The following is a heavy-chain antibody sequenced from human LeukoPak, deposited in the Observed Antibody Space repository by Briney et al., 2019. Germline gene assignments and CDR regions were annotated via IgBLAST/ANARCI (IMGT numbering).Heavy chain of an antibody. CDR3: ARSSSGWSSFDQ. J-gene: IGHJ4*02. CDR2: IDPSDSYT. D-gene: IGHD6-19*01. CDR1: GYTFRTYW. V-gene: IGHV5-10-1*01. Sequence: RGESLKISCKSSGYTFRTYWINWVRQTPGEGLEWMAKIDPSDSYTKCSPSFQGHVTVSSDESFSTAYLHWSSLEASDTAVYYCARSSSGWSSFDQSGRGSLVTVSS.